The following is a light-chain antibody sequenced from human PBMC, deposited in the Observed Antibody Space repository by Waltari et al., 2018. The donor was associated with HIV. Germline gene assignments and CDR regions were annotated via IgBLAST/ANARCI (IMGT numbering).Light chain of an antibody. CDR1: QSVSSSS. CDR3: QQYQYGSSPPLT. J-gene: IGKJ4*01. V-gene: IGKV3-20*01. Sequence: EIVLTPSQATLSLSRGERPTLSCRVSQSVSSSSVAWLQQKPGQAPRLLIYGASRRAIGSPDGFSGSGSGTDFTLTISRLEPEDFAVYYCQQYQYGSSPPLTFGGGTKVEIK. CDR2: GAS.